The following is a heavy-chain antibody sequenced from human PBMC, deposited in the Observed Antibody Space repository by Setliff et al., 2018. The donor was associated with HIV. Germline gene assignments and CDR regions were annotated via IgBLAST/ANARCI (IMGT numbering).Heavy chain of an antibody. J-gene: IGHJ3*02. Sequence: SVKVSCKASGDNFSNYALSWVRQAPGQGLEWMGGIIPICGTATYAQKFQGRVTITTDESTSTAYMELSSLRSDDTAMYYCARQPRPSGYYYHMDAFDTWGQGTMVTVAS. CDR1: GDNFSNYA. CDR3: ARQPRPSGYYYHMDAFDT. D-gene: IGHD3-22*01. CDR2: IIPICGTA. V-gene: IGHV1-69*05.